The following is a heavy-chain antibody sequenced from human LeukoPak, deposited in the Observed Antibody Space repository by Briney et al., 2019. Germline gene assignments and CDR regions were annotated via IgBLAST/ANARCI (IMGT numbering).Heavy chain of an antibody. V-gene: IGHV4-61*08. Sequence: SETLSLTCTVSGGSIRRSGYYWSWIRQPPGKGLEWIGYIYYSGSTNYNPSLKSRVTISVDTSKNQFSLKLSSVTAADTAVYYCARGYSGSYPIDYWGQGTLVTVSS. CDR2: IYYSGST. CDR1: GGSIRRSGYY. CDR3: ARGYSGSYPIDY. D-gene: IGHD1-26*01. J-gene: IGHJ4*02.